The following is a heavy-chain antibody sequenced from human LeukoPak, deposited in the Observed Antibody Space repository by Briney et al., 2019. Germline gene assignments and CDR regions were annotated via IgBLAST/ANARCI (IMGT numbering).Heavy chain of an antibody. CDR3: AKRPSDYGDYVSYFDY. V-gene: IGHV3-30*18. CDR2: ISDDGRSK. CDR1: GFSFISYG. J-gene: IGHJ4*02. D-gene: IGHD4-17*01. Sequence: GGSLRLSCAASGFSFISYGIHWVRQTPGKGLEWVGVISDDGRSKDYADSVKGRFTISRDNSKDTLYLQMNSLRAEDTAVYYCAKRPSDYGDYVSYFDYWGQGTLVTVSS.